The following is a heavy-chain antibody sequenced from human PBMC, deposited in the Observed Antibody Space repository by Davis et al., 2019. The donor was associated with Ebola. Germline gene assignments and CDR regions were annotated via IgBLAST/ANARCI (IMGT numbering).Heavy chain of an antibody. CDR1: GFTFSSYA. V-gene: IGHV3-30-3*01. Sequence: GESLKISCAASGFTFSSYAMHWVRQAPGKGLEWVAVISYDGSNKYYADSVKGRFTISRDNSKNTLYLQMNSLRAEDTAVYYCAKATTGLGWYYGMDVWGQGTTVTVSS. CDR2: ISYDGSNK. CDR3: AKATTGLGWYYGMDV. J-gene: IGHJ6*02. D-gene: IGHD4-23*01.